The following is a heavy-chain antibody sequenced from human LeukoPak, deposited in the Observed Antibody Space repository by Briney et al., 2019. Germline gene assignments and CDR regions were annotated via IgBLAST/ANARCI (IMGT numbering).Heavy chain of an antibody. CDR1: GYSISSGYY. Sequence: SETLSLTCAVSGYSISSGYYWGWIRQPPGKGLEWIGSIYHSGSTYYNPSLKSQVTISVDTSKNQFSLKLSSVTAADTAVYYCARVDSSSFDYWGQGTLVTVSS. CDR2: IYHSGST. V-gene: IGHV4-38-2*01. CDR3: ARVDSSSFDY. D-gene: IGHD6-13*01. J-gene: IGHJ4*02.